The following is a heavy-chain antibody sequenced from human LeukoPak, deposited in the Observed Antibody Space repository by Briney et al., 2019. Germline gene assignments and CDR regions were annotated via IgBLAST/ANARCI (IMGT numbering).Heavy chain of an antibody. Sequence: GGSLRLSCAASGFTFSSYAMSWVRQAPGKGLEWVSAISGSGGSTYYADSVKGRFTISRDNSKNTLYLQMNSLRAEDTAVYYCAKDQRIGSSSWLDPWGQGTLVTVSS. V-gene: IGHV3-23*01. CDR2: ISGSGGST. D-gene: IGHD1-26*01. CDR3: AKDQRIGSSSWLDP. J-gene: IGHJ5*02. CDR1: GFTFSSYA.